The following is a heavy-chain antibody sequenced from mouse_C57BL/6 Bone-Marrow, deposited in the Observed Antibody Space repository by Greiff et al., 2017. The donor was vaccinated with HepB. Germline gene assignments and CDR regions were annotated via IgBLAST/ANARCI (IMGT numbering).Heavy chain of an antibody. Sequence: EVQGVESGGGLVQPKGSLKLSCAASGFTFNTYAMHWVRQSPGKGLEWVARIRSKSSNYATNYVDSVKDSFTISRDDSQIMLYLQMNSLETEDTSMYYCVRCGMDYWGQGTSVTVSS. CDR3: VRCGMDY. CDR1: GFTFNTYA. J-gene: IGHJ4*01. V-gene: IGHV10-3*01. CDR2: IRSKSSNYAT.